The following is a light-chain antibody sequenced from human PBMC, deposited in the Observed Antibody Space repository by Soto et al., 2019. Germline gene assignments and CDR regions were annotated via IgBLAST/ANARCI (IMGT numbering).Light chain of an antibody. CDR2: GAS. CDR3: QHYNKWPFT. V-gene: IGKV3-15*01. J-gene: IGKJ2*01. Sequence: EIVMTQSPATLPVSPGERVTVSCRASQSVSGNLAWYQQKPGQAPRLLIYGASTRATGIPGRFSGSGSGTEFTRTISILQSEDFAVYVCQHYNKWPFTFGQGTKLEIK. CDR1: QSVSGN.